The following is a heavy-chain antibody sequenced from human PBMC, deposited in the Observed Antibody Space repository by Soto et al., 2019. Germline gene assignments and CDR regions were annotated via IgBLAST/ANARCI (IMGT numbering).Heavy chain of an antibody. V-gene: IGHV4-4*02. CDR2: IYHTGNI. Sequence: PSETLSLTCVVSGGSITTNDWWNWVRQPPGKGLEWIGEIYHTGNINYNSSLKSRVSMSVDKSKNQFSLNLSSVSAADTAVYNCARRGGHGMDVWGQGTTVTVSS. CDR3: ARRGGHGMDV. CDR1: GGSITTNDW. D-gene: IGHD3-16*01. J-gene: IGHJ6*02.